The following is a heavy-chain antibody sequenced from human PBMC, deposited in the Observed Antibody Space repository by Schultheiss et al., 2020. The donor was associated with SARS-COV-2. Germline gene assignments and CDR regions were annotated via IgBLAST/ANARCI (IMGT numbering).Heavy chain of an antibody. CDR1: GFTFSSYA. J-gene: IGHJ4*02. CDR3: AKEALPYYYGSGSYFDY. D-gene: IGHD3-10*01. Sequence: GGSLRLSCAASGFTFSSYAMSWVRQAPGKGLEWVSAISGSGGSTYYADSVKGRFTISRDNSKNTLYLQMNSLRAEDTAVYYCAKEALPYYYGSGSYFDYWGQGTLMTVAS. V-gene: IGHV3-23*01. CDR2: ISGSGGST.